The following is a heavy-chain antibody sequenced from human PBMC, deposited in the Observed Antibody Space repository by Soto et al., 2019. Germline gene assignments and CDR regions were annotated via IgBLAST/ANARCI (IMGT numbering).Heavy chain of an antibody. Sequence: PGESLKISCKGSGYSFTSYWIGWVRQMPGKGLEWMGIIYPGDSDTRYSPSFQGQVTISADKSISTAYLQWSSLKASDTAMYYCARRLYGSGSYRYYYGMDVWGQGTTVTVSS. CDR2: IYPGDSDT. J-gene: IGHJ6*02. D-gene: IGHD3-10*01. V-gene: IGHV5-51*01. CDR3: ARRLYGSGSYRYYYGMDV. CDR1: GYSFTSYW.